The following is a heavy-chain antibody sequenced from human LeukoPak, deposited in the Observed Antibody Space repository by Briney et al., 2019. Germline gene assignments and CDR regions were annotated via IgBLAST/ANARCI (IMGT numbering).Heavy chain of an antibody. D-gene: IGHD2-8*02. V-gene: IGHV3-64D*09. J-gene: IGHJ4*02. CDR3: VKGQEVVYTPTFDY. Sequence: GGSLRLSCSASGFTFNNYAIHWVRQAPGKGLEYVSAIGTNGVSTYYADSVRGRFTISRDNSKNTLYLQMSSVRAEDTAVYYCVKGQEVVYTPTFDYWGQGTLVTVSS. CDR2: IGTNGVST. CDR1: GFTFNNYA.